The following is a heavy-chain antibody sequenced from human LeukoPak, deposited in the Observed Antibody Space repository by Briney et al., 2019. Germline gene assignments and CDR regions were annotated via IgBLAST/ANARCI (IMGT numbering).Heavy chain of an antibody. CDR2: FDPEDGET. Sequence: ASVKVSCKVSGYTLTELSMHWVRQAPGKGLEWMGGFDPEDGETIYAQKFQGRVTMTEDTSTDTAYMELSSLRSEDTAVYYCATYPREGYSYGWNYWGQGTLVTVSS. J-gene: IGHJ4*02. CDR3: ATYPREGYSYGWNY. D-gene: IGHD5-18*01. CDR1: GYTLTELS. V-gene: IGHV1-24*01.